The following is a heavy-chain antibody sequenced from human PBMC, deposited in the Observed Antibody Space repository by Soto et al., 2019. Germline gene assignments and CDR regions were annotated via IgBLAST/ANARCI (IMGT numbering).Heavy chain of an antibody. CDR2: VDPNGGGS. V-gene: IGHV1-2*04. D-gene: IGHD4-17*01. CDR3: ATWVDYGDFEGFDF. J-gene: IGHJ4*02. Sequence: ASVKVSCKTSGYSSTDYKLHWVRQAPGQGLEWMGWVDPNGGGSNSAQKFQGSVTMTWDTSITTAYLDLTRLTTNDTATYFCATWVDYGDFEGFDFWGQGTLVTV. CDR1: GYSSTDYK.